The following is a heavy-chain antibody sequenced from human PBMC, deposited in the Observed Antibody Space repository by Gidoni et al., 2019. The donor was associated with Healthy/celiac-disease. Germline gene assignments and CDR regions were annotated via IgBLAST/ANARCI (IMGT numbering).Heavy chain of an antibody. J-gene: IGHJ4*02. Sequence: EVQLVESGGGLVQPGRSLRLSCAASGFTFDDYAMHWVRQAPGKGLEWVSGISWNSGSIGYADSVKGRFTISRDNAKNSLYLQMNSLRAEDTALYYCAKGNSGSRFFDYWGQGTLVTVSS. CDR3: AKGNSGSRFFDY. V-gene: IGHV3-9*01. CDR2: ISWNSGSI. CDR1: GFTFDDYA. D-gene: IGHD1-26*01.